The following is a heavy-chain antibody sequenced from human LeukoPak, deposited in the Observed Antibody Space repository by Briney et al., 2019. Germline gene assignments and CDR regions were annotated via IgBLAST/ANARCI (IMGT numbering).Heavy chain of an antibody. CDR1: GFTFSSYG. J-gene: IGHJ4*02. CDR2: IRYDESNQ. Sequence: GGSLRLSCAALGFTFSSYGMHWVRQVPGKGLEWVAFIRYDESNQYYADSVKGRFTISRDNSKNTLYLQMNSLRPEDTAVYYCAKDIAVAGTMMSGGDYWGQGTPVTVSS. V-gene: IGHV3-30*02. CDR3: AKDIAVAGTMMSGGDY. D-gene: IGHD6-19*01.